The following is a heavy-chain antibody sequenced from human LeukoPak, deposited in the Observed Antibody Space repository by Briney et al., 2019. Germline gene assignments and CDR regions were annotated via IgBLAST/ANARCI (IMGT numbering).Heavy chain of an antibody. J-gene: IGHJ4*02. V-gene: IGHV3-66*01. CDR2: IYSGGST. Sequence: PGGSLRLSCAASGFTFSSYAMSWVRQAPGKGLEWVSVIYSGGSTYYADSVKGRFTISRDNSKNTLYLQMNSLRAEDTAVYYCARDGLSETFDYWGQGTLVTVSS. CDR1: GFTFSSYA. CDR3: ARDGLSETFDY. D-gene: IGHD2/OR15-2a*01.